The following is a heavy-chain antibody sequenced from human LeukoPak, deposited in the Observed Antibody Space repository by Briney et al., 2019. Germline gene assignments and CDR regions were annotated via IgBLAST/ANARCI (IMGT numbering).Heavy chain of an antibody. D-gene: IGHD6-19*01. V-gene: IGHV4-61*02. CDR3: ARERGSREWLGSYYYYYYGMDV. CDR2: IYTSGST. Sequence: SETLSLTCTVSGGSISSGSYYWSWIRQPAGKGLEWIGRIYTSGSTNYNPSLKSRVTISVDTSKNQFSLKLSSVTAADTAVYYCARERGSREWLGSYYYYYYGMDVWGQGTTVTVSS. CDR1: GGSISSGSYY. J-gene: IGHJ6*02.